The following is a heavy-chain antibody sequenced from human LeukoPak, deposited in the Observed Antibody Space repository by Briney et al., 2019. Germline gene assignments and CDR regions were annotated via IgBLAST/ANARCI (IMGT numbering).Heavy chain of an antibody. J-gene: IGHJ5*02. CDR3: ARLVVRAHNWFDP. CDR1: GYRFTSYW. V-gene: IGHV5-51*01. Sequence: GESLKISCKGSGYRFTSYWIGWVRQMPGKGLEWMGIIYPGDSDTRNSPSFQGQVTISADKSISTAYLQWSSLKASDTAMYYCARLVVRAHNWFDPWGQGTLVTVSS. D-gene: IGHD3-10*01. CDR2: IYPGDSDT.